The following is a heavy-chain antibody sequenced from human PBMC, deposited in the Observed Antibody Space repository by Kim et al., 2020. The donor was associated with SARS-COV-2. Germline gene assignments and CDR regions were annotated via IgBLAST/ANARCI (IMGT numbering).Heavy chain of an antibody. J-gene: IGHJ4*02. CDR2: IKYDGSDT. D-gene: IGHD1-26*01. Sequence: GGSLRLSCAASGFTFSYFWMSWVRQAPGKGLECVANIKYDGSDTYYVDSVKGRFTISRDNSQNSLYLQMNSLRGEDTAIYYCLRVGRLKEKHWGQGTLVTLSS. CDR3: LRVGRLKEKH. V-gene: IGHV3-7*01. CDR1: GFTFSYFW.